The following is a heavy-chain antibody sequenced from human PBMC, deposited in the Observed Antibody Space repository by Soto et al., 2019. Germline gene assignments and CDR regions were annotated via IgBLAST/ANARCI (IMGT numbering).Heavy chain of an antibody. CDR2: IYYSGST. J-gene: IGHJ6*02. CDR1: GGSISSYY. V-gene: IGHV4-59*01. D-gene: IGHD4-17*01. Sequence: SETLSLTCTVSGGSISSYYWSWIRQPPGKGLEWIGYIYYSGSTNYNPSLKSRVTISLDTSKDQFSLNLSSVTAADTAVYYCARDDYGGNSGGMDVWGQGTTVTVSS. CDR3: ARDDYGGNSGGMDV.